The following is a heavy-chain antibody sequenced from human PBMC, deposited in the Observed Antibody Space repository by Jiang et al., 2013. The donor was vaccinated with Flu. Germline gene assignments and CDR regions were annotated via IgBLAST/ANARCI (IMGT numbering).Heavy chain of an antibody. D-gene: IGHD6-13*01. CDR3: ARATGSWTGYGMDV. J-gene: IGHJ6*02. CDR1: GDSISSYY. V-gene: IGHV4-59*01. Sequence: PGLVKPSETLSLTCTVSGDSISSYYWSWIQQSPGKGLEWIGYMYNSGSTKYNPSLKSRVTILVDTSKNHFSLNLSAVTAADTAVYYCARATGSWTGYGMDVWGQGTTVIVSS. CDR2: MYNSGST.